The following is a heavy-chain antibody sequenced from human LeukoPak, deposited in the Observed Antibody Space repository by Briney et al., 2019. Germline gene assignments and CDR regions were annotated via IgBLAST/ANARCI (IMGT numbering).Heavy chain of an antibody. D-gene: IGHD1-7*01. V-gene: IGHV4-30-2*01. CDR3: ARGDLSYNWNYVYYYYGMDV. CDR2: IYHSGST. CDR1: GGSISSGGYS. Sequence: SETPSLTCAVSGGSISSGGYSWSWIRQPPGKGLEWIGYIYHSGSTYYNPSLKSRVTISVDRSKNQFSLKLSSVTAADTAVYYCARGDLSYNWNYVYYYYGMDVWGQGTTVTVSS. J-gene: IGHJ6*02.